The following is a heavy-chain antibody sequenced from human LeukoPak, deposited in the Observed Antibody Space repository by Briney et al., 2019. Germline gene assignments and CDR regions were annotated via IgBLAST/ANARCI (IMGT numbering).Heavy chain of an antibody. CDR1: GYTFTGYY. J-gene: IGHJ6*02. D-gene: IGHD2-15*01. Sequence: ASVKVSCKASGYTFTGYYMRWVRQAPGQGLEWMGWINPNSGGTNYAQKFQGRVTMTRDTSISTAYMELSRLRSDDTAVYYCARVGTDYCSGGSCYGYDYYYGMDVWGQGTTVTVSS. CDR3: ARVGTDYCSGGSCYGYDYYYGMDV. CDR2: INPNSGGT. V-gene: IGHV1-2*02.